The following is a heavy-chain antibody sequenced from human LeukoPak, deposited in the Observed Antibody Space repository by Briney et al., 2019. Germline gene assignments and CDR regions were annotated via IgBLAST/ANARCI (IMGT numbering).Heavy chain of an antibody. CDR1: GGTFSSYA. CDR2: IIPIFGTA. Sequence: SVKVSCKASGGTFSSYAISWVRQAPGQGLEWMGGIIPIFGTANYAQKFQGRVTITADESTSTAYMELSSLRSEDTAVYYCARSPITIFGVARIYYFDYWGQGTLVTASS. J-gene: IGHJ4*02. V-gene: IGHV1-69*01. D-gene: IGHD3-3*01. CDR3: ARSPITIFGVARIYYFDY.